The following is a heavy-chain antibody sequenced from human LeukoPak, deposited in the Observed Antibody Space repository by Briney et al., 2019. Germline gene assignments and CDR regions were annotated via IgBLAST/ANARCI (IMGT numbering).Heavy chain of an antibody. CDR2: IYYSGST. Sequence: SETLSLTCTVSGGSISSYHWSWIRQPPGKGLEWIGYIYYSGSTNYNPSLKSRVTISVDTSKNQFSLKLSSVTAADTAVYYCARAGSNYGIYYYYYMDVWGKGTTVTVSS. CDR1: GGSISSYH. J-gene: IGHJ6*03. CDR3: ARAGSNYGIYYYYYMDV. D-gene: IGHD4-11*01. V-gene: IGHV4-59*01.